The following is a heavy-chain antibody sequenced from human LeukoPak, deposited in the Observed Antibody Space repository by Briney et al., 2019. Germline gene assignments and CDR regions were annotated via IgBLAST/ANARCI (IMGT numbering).Heavy chain of an antibody. V-gene: IGHV3-33*01. Sequence: GRSLRLSCAASGFTFSSYGMHWVRQAPGKGLEWVAVIWYDGSNKYYADSVKGRFTISRDNSKNTLYLQMNSLRAEDTAVYYCARGLRYSTVPYFDYWGQGTLVTVSS. J-gene: IGHJ4*02. CDR2: IWYDGSNK. CDR3: ARGLRYSTVPYFDY. CDR1: GFTFSSYG. D-gene: IGHD6-13*01.